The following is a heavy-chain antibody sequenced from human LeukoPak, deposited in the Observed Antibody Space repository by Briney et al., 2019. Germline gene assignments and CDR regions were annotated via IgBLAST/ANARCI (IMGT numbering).Heavy chain of an antibody. CDR1: GFTFSSYS. Sequence: GGSLRLSCAASGFTFSSYSMNWVRQAPGEGLEWVSSISSSSSSYIYYADSVKGRLTISRDNAKNSLYLQMNSLRAEDTAVYYCARDVLRYGITFGGTFDIWGQGTMVTVSS. CDR3: ARDVLRYGITFGGTFDI. V-gene: IGHV3-21*01. D-gene: IGHD3-16*01. CDR2: ISSSSSSYI. J-gene: IGHJ3*02.